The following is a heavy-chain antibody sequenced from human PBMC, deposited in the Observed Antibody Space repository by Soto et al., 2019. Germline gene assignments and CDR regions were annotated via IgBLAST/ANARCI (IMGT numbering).Heavy chain of an antibody. J-gene: IGHJ5*02. CDR2: IYHSGST. V-gene: IGHV4-30-2*01. Sequence: TLCLSYGVAGGSIIGLGDRWSWIRQPPGKGLEWIGYIYHSGSTYYNPSLKSRVTISVDRSKNQFSLKLSSVTAADTAMYYCARVPGPWGQGTLVTAPQ. CDR1: GGSIIGLGDR. CDR3: ARVPGP.